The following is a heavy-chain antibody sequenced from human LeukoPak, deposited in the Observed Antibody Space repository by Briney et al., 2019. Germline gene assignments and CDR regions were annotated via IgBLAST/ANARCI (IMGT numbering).Heavy chain of an antibody. J-gene: IGHJ4*02. D-gene: IGHD1-26*01. Sequence: GSLRLSCAASGFTVSSNYMSWVRQAPGKGLEWVSVIYSGGSTYYADSVKGRFTVSRDNSKNTLYLQMNSLRAEDTAVYYCAGSLSGSYSYFDYWGQGTLVTVSS. V-gene: IGHV3-53*01. CDR1: GFTVSSNY. CDR3: AGSLSGSYSYFDY. CDR2: IYSGGST.